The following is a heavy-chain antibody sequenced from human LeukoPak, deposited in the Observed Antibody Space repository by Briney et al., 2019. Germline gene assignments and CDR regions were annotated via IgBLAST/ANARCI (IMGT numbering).Heavy chain of an antibody. CDR1: GFTFSSHA. J-gene: IGHJ6*03. V-gene: IGHV3-23*01. CDR3: AKGGSTSRVTTSRVVFGYYYYLDV. D-gene: IGHD4-17*01. CDR2: LSGSGGTK. Sequence: GGSLRLSCAASGFTFSSHAMSWVRQAPGKGLEWVSSLSGSGGTKYHADSVKGRFIISRDNSKNTLYLQLNSLRAEDTAVYYCAKGGSTSRVTTSRVVFGYYYYLDVWGKGTPVTVSS.